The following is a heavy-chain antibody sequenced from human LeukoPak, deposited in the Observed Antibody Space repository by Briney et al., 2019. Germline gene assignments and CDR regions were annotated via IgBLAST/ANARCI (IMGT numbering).Heavy chain of an antibody. Sequence: GGSLRLSCVASGFTFSNYEMNWVRQAPGKGLEWVPYISSSGSTTYYADSVKGRFTISRDNAKNSLFLQMNSLRAEDTAVYFCARMFEFWGQGTLVTVSS. J-gene: IGHJ4*02. CDR3: ARMFEF. CDR2: ISSSGSTT. V-gene: IGHV3-48*03. CDR1: GFTFSNYE.